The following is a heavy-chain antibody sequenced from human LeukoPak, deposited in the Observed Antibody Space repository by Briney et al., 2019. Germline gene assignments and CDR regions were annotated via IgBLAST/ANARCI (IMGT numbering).Heavy chain of an antibody. J-gene: IGHJ5*02. Sequence: SETLSLTCTVSGGSISSGSYYWSWIRQPAGKGLEWIGRIYTSGSTNYNPSLKSRVTISVDTSKNQFSLKLSSVTAADTAVYYCARDVDTAMVLEFDPWGQGTLVTVSS. CDR3: ARDVDTAMVLEFDP. V-gene: IGHV4-61*02. CDR2: IYTSGST. D-gene: IGHD5-18*01. CDR1: GGSISSGSYY.